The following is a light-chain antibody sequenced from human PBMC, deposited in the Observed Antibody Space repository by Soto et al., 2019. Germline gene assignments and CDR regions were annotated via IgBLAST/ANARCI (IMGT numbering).Light chain of an antibody. V-gene: IGKV3-20*01. CDR2: ETS. J-gene: IGKJ1*01. Sequence: EIVLTQSPGTLSLSPGERATLSCRASQSVSSSYLAWSQQRTGQAPRLLIYETSSWATGIPDRFSGSGSGTDFTLTISRLEPEDFAVYYCHQYGSSPPWTFGQGTKVEIK. CDR1: QSVSSSY. CDR3: HQYGSSPPWT.